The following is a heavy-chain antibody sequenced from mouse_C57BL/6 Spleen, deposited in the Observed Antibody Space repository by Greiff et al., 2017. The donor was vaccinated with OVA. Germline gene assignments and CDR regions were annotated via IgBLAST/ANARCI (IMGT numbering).Heavy chain of an antibody. J-gene: IGHJ2*01. CDR3: ARSGLGGYFDY. CDR1: GYTFTSYW. CDR2: IDPSDSYT. V-gene: IGHV1-50*01. Sequence: VQLQQPGAELVKPGASVKLSCKASGYTFTSYWMQWVKQRPGQGLEWIGEIDPSDSYTNYNQKFKGKATLTVDTSSSTAYMQLSSLTSEDSAVYYCARSGLGGYFDYWGEGTTLTVSS. D-gene: IGHD4-1*01.